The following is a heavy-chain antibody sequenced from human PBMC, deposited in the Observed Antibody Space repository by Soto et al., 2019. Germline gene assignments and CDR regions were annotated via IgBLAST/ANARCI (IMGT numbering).Heavy chain of an antibody. CDR1: GDSVSSNSAA. CDR3: ARDRGDFWSGYYHDAFDI. CDR2: TYYRSKWYN. D-gene: IGHD3-3*01. Sequence: LSLTCAISGDSVSSNSAAWNWIRQSPSRGLEWLGRTYYRSKWYNDYAVSVKSRITINPDTSKNQFSLQLNSVTPEDTAVYYCARDRGDFWSGYYHDAFDIWGQGTMVTVSS. V-gene: IGHV6-1*01. J-gene: IGHJ3*02.